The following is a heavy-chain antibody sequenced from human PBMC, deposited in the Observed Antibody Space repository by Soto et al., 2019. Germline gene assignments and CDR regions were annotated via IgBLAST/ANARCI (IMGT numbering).Heavy chain of an antibody. CDR2: IYYSGST. CDR3: ARALFPGGWLQFSGRYFDL. CDR1: GGSISSGDYY. D-gene: IGHD5-12*01. J-gene: IGHJ2*01. V-gene: IGHV4-30-4*01. Sequence: PSETLSLTCTVSGGSISSGDYYWSWIRQPPGKSLEWIGYIYYSGSTYYNPSLKSRVTISVDTSKNQFSLKLSFVTAADTAVYYCARALFPGGWLQFSGRYFDLWGRGTLVTVSS.